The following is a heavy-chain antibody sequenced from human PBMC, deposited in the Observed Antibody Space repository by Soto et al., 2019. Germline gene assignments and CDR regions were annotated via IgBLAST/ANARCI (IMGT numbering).Heavy chain of an antibody. CDR2: IVPIFRTA. D-gene: IGHD6-13*01. J-gene: IGHJ3*02. CDR3: ARETAAPGTFREDASDI. CDR1: GDTFSNYV. Sequence: QVQLVQSGAEVKKPGSSVKVACKVSGDTFSNYVINWVRQAPGQGLEWTGAIVPIFRTANYAQKFQGRVTITADEFTITAYMEPSGLRSDDTATYSCARETAAPGTFREDASDIWGQGTLVTVSS. V-gene: IGHV1-69*12.